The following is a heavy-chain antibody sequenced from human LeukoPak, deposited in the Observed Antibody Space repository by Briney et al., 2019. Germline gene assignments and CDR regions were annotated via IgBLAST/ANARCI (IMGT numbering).Heavy chain of an antibody. CDR1: GFTFSDYY. V-gene: IGHV3-11*04. CDR2: ISSSGSTI. J-gene: IGHJ4*02. D-gene: IGHD1-14*01. Sequence: GGSLRLSCAASGFTFSDYYMSWIRQAPGKGLEWVSYISSSGSTIYYADSVKGRFTISRDNAKTSLYLQMTSLRADDTAVYYCARDDGFRTVDYWGQGTLVSVST. CDR3: ARDDGFRTVDY.